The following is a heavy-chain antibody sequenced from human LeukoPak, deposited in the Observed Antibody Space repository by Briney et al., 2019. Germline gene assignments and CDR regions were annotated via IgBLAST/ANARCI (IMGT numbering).Heavy chain of an antibody. Sequence: SETLSLTCAVNGGSFSGDFWSWIRQSPGKGLEWIGEINHGGSTTYNPSLQSRVTMSVDTSTNQISLEMTSVTAADTAVYYCARGPPFALGAFDIWGQGTMVTVSS. CDR2: INHGGST. CDR1: GGSFSGDF. CDR3: ARGPPFALGAFDI. J-gene: IGHJ3*02. V-gene: IGHV4-34*01.